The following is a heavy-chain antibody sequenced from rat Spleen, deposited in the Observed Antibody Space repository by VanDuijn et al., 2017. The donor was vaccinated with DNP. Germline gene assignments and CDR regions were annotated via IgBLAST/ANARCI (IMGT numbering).Heavy chain of an antibody. CDR2: IGSTGANS. CDR3: TREGTGTYYFDY. Sequence: EVQLVESGGGLVQPGSSLRLSCIVSGFSFSDYNMAWVRQAPKKGLEWVATIGSTGANSYYRNSVEGRFSISRDNAKSTLYLQMNSLRSEDTATYYCTREGTGTYYFDYWGQGVMVTVSS. J-gene: IGHJ2*01. CDR1: GFSFSDYN. V-gene: IGHV5-7*01. D-gene: IGHD1-11*01.